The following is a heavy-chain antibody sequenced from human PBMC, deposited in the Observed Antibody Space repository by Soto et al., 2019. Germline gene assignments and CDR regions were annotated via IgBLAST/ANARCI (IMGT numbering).Heavy chain of an antibody. J-gene: IGHJ6*02. D-gene: IGHD7-27*01. V-gene: IGHV4-31*03. CDR3: ARVGTSYARRGLDV. CDR1: GGAIDRGGYY. Sequence: SETLSLTCKVSGGAIDRGGYYWRWIRQHPGKGLEWIGHIYYTGSAYYKLSLKSRVSMSIDTSQNQFSLELISVTAADTAVYYCARVGTSYARRGLDVWGQGTTVTVSS. CDR2: IYYTGSA.